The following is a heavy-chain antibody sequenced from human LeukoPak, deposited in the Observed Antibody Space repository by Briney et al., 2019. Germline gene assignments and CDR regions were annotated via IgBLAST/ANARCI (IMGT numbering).Heavy chain of an antibody. Sequence: GGSLRLSCTASGFTFGDYAMSWFRQAPGKGLEWVGFIRSKAYGGTTEYAASVKGRFTISRDDSESIAYLQMNSLKTEDTAVYYCTRVLWVNHRHDNDYWGQGTLVTISS. D-gene: IGHD3-10*01. J-gene: IGHJ4*02. CDR3: TRVLWVNHRHDNDY. CDR2: IRSKAYGGTT. V-gene: IGHV3-49*03. CDR1: GFTFGDYA.